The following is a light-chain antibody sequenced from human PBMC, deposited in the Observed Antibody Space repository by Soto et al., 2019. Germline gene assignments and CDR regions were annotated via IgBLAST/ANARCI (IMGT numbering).Light chain of an antibody. J-gene: IGKJ4*01. Sequence: EIMMTQSPATLSMSPGERATLSCRASQSINTNLAWYQQRPGQAPSLLIYGASSRATGIPDRFSGSGSGTEFTLTISSLQSEDFTVYYCQQYNNWPLTFGGGTKVDIK. CDR3: QQYNNWPLT. V-gene: IGKV3-15*01. CDR2: GAS. CDR1: QSINTN.